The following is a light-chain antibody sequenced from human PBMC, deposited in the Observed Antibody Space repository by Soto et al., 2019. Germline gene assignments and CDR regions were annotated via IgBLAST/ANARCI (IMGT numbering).Light chain of an antibody. CDR2: DVS. CDR1: SSDIGAYNY. Sequence: QSALTQPASVSGSPGQSITISCAGTSSDIGAYNYVSWYQQHPGKAPKLMIYDVSNRPSGISNRFSGSKSGNTASLTISGLQVEDEADYYCISLTSSPSYVFGTGIKLTVL. CDR3: ISLTSSPSYV. V-gene: IGLV2-14*03. J-gene: IGLJ1*01.